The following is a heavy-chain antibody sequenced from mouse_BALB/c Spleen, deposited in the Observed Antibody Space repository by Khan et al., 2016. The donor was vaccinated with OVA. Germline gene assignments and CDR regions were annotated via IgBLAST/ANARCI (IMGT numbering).Heavy chain of an antibody. J-gene: IGHJ3*01. CDR2: INPSTGYT. CDR1: GYTFTSYW. Sequence: QVRLQQSGAELAKPGASVKMSCKASGYTFTSYWMHWVKQRPGQGLEWIGYINPSTGYTEYNQRFKDKATLTADKSSSTAYMQLSSLTSEESAVDYCANQGSSSAWLTCWGQGTLVTVSA. V-gene: IGHV1-7*01. CDR3: ANQGSSSAWLTC. D-gene: IGHD1-1*01.